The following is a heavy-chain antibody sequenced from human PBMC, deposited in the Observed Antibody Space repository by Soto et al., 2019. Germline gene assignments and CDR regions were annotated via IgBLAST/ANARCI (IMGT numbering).Heavy chain of an antibody. J-gene: IGHJ6*02. Sequence: PGESLKISCKGSGYRFTSYWIGWVRQMPGKGLEWMGIIYPGDSDTRYSPSFQGQVTISADKSISTAYLQWSSLKASDTAMYYCARHPGSGGTFYYYYGMDAWGQGTTVTSP. D-gene: IGHD2-15*01. CDR2: IYPGDSDT. V-gene: IGHV5-51*01. CDR3: ARHPGSGGTFYYYYGMDA. CDR1: GYRFTSYW.